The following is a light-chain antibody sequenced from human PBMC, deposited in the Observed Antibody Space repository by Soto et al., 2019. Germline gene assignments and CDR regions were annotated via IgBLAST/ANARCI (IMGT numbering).Light chain of an antibody. CDR1: SGHSSYA. J-gene: IGLJ2*01. CDR2: LNSDGSH. V-gene: IGLV4-69*01. CDR3: QTWGTGIVV. Sequence: QLVLTQSPSASASLGASVKLTCTLSSGHSSYAIAWHQQQPEKGPRYLMKLNSDGSHSKGDGIPDRFSGSSSGAERYLTISSLQSEGEADCYCQTWGTGIVVFGGGTKLTVL.